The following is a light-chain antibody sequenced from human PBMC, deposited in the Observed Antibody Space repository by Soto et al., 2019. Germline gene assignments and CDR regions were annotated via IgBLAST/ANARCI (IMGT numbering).Light chain of an antibody. Sequence: EIVMTQSPATLSVSPGERATLSCRASQSVSSNFAWYQQKPGQAPRLLIYGAYTRATGIPARFSGSGSGTEFTLTISSLQSEDFAVYYCQQYNNWPHTFGQGTKLEIK. V-gene: IGKV3-15*01. CDR3: QQYNNWPHT. J-gene: IGKJ2*01. CDR1: QSVSSN. CDR2: GAY.